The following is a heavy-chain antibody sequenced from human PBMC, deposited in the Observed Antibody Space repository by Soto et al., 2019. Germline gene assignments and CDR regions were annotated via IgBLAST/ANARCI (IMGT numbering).Heavy chain of an antibody. V-gene: IGHV4-39*01. CDR2: IYYSGST. D-gene: IGHD3-22*01. CDR3: AGTTPNYYDSSGSPGGHFDY. J-gene: IGHJ4*02. CDR1: GGSISSSSYY. Sequence: QLQLQESGPGLVKPSETLSLTCTVSGGSISSSSYYWGWIRQPPGKGLEWIGSIYYSGSTYYNPSLKSRVTISVDTSKNQFSLKLSSVTAADTAVYYCAGTTPNYYDSSGSPGGHFDYWGQGTLVTVSS.